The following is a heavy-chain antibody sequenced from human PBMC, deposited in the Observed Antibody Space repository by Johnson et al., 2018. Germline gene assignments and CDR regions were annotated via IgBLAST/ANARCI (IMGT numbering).Heavy chain of an antibody. J-gene: IGHJ1*01. Sequence: QVQLVQSGGGVVQPGRSLRLSCAASGFTFSSYGMHWVRQAPGKGLEWVAVISYDGSNKYYADSVKGRFTISRDNSKNTLYLQMNSLRAEDTAVYYCAKETGYEYVLGHWGQGTLVTVSS. CDR1: GFTFSSYG. CDR2: ISYDGSNK. CDR3: AKETGYEYVLGH. D-gene: IGHD3-16*01. V-gene: IGHV3-30*18.